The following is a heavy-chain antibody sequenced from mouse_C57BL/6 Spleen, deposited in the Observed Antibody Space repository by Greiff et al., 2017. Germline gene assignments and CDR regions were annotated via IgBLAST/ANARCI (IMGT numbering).Heavy chain of an antibody. D-gene: IGHD1-1*01. CDR3: ARSGGSSFFDY. J-gene: IGHJ2*01. CDR1: GYTFTSYT. CDR2: INPSSGYT. V-gene: IGHV1-4*01. Sequence: VQLQQSGAELARPGASVKMSCKASGYTFTSYTMHWVKQRPGQGLEWIGYINPSSGYTKYNQKFKDKATLTADKSSSTAYMQLSSLTSEESAVYYCARSGGSSFFDYWGQGTTLTVSS.